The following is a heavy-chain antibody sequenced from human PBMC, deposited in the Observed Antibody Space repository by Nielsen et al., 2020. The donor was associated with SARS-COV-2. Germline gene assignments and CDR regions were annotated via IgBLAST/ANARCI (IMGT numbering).Heavy chain of an antibody. J-gene: IGHJ6*02. Sequence: GESLKISCAASGFTFDSYVMTWVRQAPGKGLEWVSGISGSGGTTNYADSVKGRFTISRDNSKNTLYLKMNSLRAEDTAVYYCAKDGDSSSWSNYYYYGMDVWGQGTTVTVSS. V-gene: IGHV3-23*01. CDR1: GFTFDSYV. D-gene: IGHD6-13*01. CDR2: ISGSGGTT. CDR3: AKDGDSSSWSNYYYYGMDV.